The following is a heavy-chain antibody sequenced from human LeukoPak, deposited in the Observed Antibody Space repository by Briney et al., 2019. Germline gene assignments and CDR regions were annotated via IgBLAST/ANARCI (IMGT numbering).Heavy chain of an antibody. CDR2: ISGSGGST. D-gene: IGHD2-2*01. V-gene: IGHV3-23*01. CDR1: GFTFSSYA. CDR3: AKEGYCSGTSCYGGYYYYYYGMDV. Sequence: GGSLRLSCAASGFTFSSYAMSWVRQAPGKGLEWVSAISGSGGSTYYADSVKGRFTISRDNSKNTLYLQMDSLRAEDTAVYYCAKEGYCSGTSCYGGYYYYYYGMDVWGQGTTVTVSS. J-gene: IGHJ6*02.